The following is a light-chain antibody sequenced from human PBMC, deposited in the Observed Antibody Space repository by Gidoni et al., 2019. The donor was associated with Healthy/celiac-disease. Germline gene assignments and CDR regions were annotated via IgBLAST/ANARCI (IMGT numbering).Light chain of an antibody. CDR3: SSYTSSSTHVV. Sequence: QSALTQPASVSGSPGQSITISCTGTSSDVGGYNYVSWYQQHPGKAPNLMIYDVSNRPSGVSNRFSGSKSGNTASLTISGLQAEDEADYYCSSYTSSSTHVVVGGGTKLTVL. CDR1: SSDVGGYNY. J-gene: IGLJ2*01. V-gene: IGLV2-14*01. CDR2: DVS.